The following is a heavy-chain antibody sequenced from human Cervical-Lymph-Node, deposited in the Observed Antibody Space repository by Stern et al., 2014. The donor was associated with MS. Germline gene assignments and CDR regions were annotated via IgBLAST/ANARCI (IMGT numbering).Heavy chain of an antibody. CDR1: GGTFSSYA. V-gene: IGHV1-69*01. CDR2: IIPIFGTA. CDR3: ASVSGSYHGHFQH. D-gene: IGHD1-26*01. J-gene: IGHJ1*01. Sequence: VQLVESGAEVKKPGSSVKVSCKASGGTFSSYAISWVRPAPGQGLEWMGWIIPIFGTANYAQKFQGRVTITADESTSTAYMELSSLRSEDTAVYYCASVSGSYHGHFQHWGQGTLVTVSS.